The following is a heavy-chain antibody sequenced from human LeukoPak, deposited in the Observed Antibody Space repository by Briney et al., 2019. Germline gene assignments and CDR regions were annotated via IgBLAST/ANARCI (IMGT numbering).Heavy chain of an antibody. CDR1: GGSISSYY. CDR2: IYYSGST. V-gene: IGHV4-59*08. CDR3: ARHDSSGYHEYYFDY. Sequence: SETLSLTCTVSGGSISSYYWSWIRQPPGKGREWIGYIYYSGSTNYNPSLKSRVTISVDTSKNQFSLKLSSVTAADTAVYYCARHDSSGYHEYYFDYWGQGTLVTVSS. D-gene: IGHD3-22*01. J-gene: IGHJ4*02.